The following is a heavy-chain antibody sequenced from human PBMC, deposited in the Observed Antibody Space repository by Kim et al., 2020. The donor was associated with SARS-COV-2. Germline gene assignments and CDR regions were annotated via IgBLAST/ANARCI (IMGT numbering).Heavy chain of an antibody. CDR2: NKPSNSET. J-gene: IGHJ4*02. Sequence: PGKGLELMRINKPSNSETRVTPSFQGQVTSSADRSISTAYLQWSSLEASDTAMYYCARLSDSGHYVAVYWGQGTLVTVSS. V-gene: IGHV5-51*01. D-gene: IGHD3-22*01. CDR3: ARLSDSGHYVAVY.